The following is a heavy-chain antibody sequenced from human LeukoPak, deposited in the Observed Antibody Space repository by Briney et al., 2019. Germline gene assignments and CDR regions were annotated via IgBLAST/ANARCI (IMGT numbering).Heavy chain of an antibody. CDR3: ARADRLHGGPSLIGP. J-gene: IGHJ5*02. CDR1: GYSFTDYY. CDR2: INPNSGGT. V-gene: IGHV1-2*02. Sequence: ASVKASCKTSGYSFTDYYMHWVRQAPGQGLEWMVCINPNSGGTSSAQKFQVRVTMTRDTYITPVYMEVSWMTSDDTAIYYCARADRLHGGPSLIGPWGQGTLVTVSS. D-gene: IGHD2-21*01.